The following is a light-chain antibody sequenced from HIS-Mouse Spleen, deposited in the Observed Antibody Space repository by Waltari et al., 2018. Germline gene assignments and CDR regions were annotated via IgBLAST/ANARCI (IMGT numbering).Light chain of an antibody. V-gene: IGLV3-10*01. Sequence: SYELTQPPSVSVSPGQTVRITCSGDALPKKYAYWYQQKSGQAPVLVIYEDSKRPPGIPERFSGSSSGTMATLTISGAQVEDEADYYCYSTDSSGNHRVFGGGTKLTVL. J-gene: IGLJ2*01. CDR1: ALPKKY. CDR2: EDS. CDR3: YSTDSSGNHRV.